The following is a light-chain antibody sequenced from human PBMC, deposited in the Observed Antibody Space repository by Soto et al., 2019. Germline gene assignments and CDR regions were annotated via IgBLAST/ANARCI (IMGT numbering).Light chain of an antibody. CDR1: QTVLRSSDNRNS. CDR3: QQYYYTPLT. CDR2: WAS. Sequence: DVVMTQSPDSLAVSLGERATINCKSSQTVLRSSDNRNSLSWYQQKPGQPPILLISWASTRESGVPDRFSGSGSGRDFTLTINSLQAAGVATYYCQQYYYTPLTFGQGTQVEI. V-gene: IGKV4-1*01. J-gene: IGKJ1*01.